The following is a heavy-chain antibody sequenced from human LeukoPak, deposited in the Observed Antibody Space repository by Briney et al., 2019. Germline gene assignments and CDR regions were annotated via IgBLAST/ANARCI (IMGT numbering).Heavy chain of an antibody. D-gene: IGHD1-26*01. CDR1: AFTFNTYW. V-gene: IGHV3-74*01. J-gene: IGHJ4*02. CDR3: ARGAKWAYYFDY. CDR2: INGDESST. Sequence: GSLRLSFAASAFTFNTYWMHWVRQVPGRGLEWVSRINGDESSTDYADSVKGRFTISRDNAKDTLYLHMNSLTAEDTAVYYCARGAKWAYYFDYWGQGTLVTVSS.